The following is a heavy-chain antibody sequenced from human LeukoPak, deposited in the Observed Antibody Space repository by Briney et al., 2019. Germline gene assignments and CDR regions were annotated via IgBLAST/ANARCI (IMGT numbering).Heavy chain of an antibody. CDR3: ARGLDSSGYYRNYYGMDV. J-gene: IGHJ6*02. V-gene: IGHV1-69*01. CDR1: GGTFSSYA. D-gene: IGHD3-22*01. Sequence: GSSVKVSCKASGGTFSSYAISWVRQAPGQGLEWMGGIIPIFGTANYAQKFQGRVTITADESTSTAYMELSSLRSEDTAVYYCARGLDSSGYYRNYYGMDVWGQGTTVTVSS. CDR2: IIPIFGTA.